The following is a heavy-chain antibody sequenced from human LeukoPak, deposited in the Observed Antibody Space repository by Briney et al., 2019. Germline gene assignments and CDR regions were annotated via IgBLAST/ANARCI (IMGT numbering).Heavy chain of an antibody. J-gene: IGHJ4*02. V-gene: IGHV3-53*01. CDR3: ASTDTAMAPFDY. CDR1: GFTVSSNY. Sequence: GGSLRLSCAASGFTVSSNYMSWVRQAPGKGLEWVSVIYSGGSTYYADSVKGRFTTSRDNSKNTLYLQMNSLRAEDTAVYYCASTDTAMAPFDYWGQGTLVTVSS. CDR2: IYSGGST. D-gene: IGHD5-18*01.